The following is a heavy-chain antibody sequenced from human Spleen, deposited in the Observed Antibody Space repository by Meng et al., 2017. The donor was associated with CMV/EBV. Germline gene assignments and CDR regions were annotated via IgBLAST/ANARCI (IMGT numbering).Heavy chain of an antibody. J-gene: IGHJ4*02. CDR2: ISHSGST. CDR3: ARAGGYSSGFLV. V-gene: IGHV4-34*01. Sequence: SETLSLTCAVYGVSLSDYHWSWIRQSPGKGLEWIGEISHSGSTNYNSSLKSRITISVDTSKNQFSLRLTSVTAADTAVYYCARAGGYSSGFLVWGQGTLVTVSS. CDR1: GVSLSDYH. D-gene: IGHD6-19*01.